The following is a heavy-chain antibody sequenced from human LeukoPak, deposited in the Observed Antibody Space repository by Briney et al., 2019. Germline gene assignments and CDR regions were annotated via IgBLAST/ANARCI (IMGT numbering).Heavy chain of an antibody. Sequence: PSETLSLTRTVSGGSISSSSYYWGWIRQPPGKGLEWIGSIYYSGSTYYNPSLKSRVTISVDTSKNQFSLKLSSVTAADTAVYYCARRGYSYGPFDYWGQGTLVTVSS. CDR2: IYYSGST. D-gene: IGHD5-18*01. J-gene: IGHJ4*02. V-gene: IGHV4-39*01. CDR3: ARRGYSYGPFDY. CDR1: GGSISSSSYY.